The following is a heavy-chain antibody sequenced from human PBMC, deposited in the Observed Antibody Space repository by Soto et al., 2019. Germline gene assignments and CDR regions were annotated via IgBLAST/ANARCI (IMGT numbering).Heavy chain of an antibody. CDR3: ARGVGWAKRYCSGGICYPKRSDYYMDV. CDR2: INHNGST. CDR1: GGSFSGYY. Sequence: PSETLSLTCAVYGGSFSGYYWSWIRQPPGKGLEWIGEINHNGSTNYNPSLKSRVTISVDTSKNQFSLKMNSVTAADTAVYYCARGVGWAKRYCSGGICYPKRSDYYMDVWGKGTTVTVSS. V-gene: IGHV4-34*01. D-gene: IGHD2-15*01. J-gene: IGHJ6*03.